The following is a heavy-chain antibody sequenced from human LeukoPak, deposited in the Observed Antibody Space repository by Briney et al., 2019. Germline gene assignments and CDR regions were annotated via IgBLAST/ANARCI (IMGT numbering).Heavy chain of an antibody. CDR1: GYTFTSYD. CDR3: AREGWFGELLSDWFDP. D-gene: IGHD3-10*01. Sequence: ASVKVSCKASGYTFTSYDINWVRQATGQGLEWMGWMNPNSGNTGYAQKFQGRVTMTRNTSISTAYMELSSLRSEDTAVYYCAREGWFGELLSDWFDPWGQGTLVTVSS. CDR2: MNPNSGNT. V-gene: IGHV1-8*01. J-gene: IGHJ5*02.